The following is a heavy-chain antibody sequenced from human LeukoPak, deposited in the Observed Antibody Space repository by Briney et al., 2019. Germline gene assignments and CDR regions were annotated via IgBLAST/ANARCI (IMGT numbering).Heavy chain of an antibody. CDR2: ISSSGGTI. CDR1: GFTFTTYN. V-gene: IGHV3-48*02. J-gene: IGHJ3*02. Sequence: GGSLRLSCAASGFTFTTYNMNWVRQAPGKGLEWVSYISSSGGTIYYADSVKGRFTISRDSAKNSLYLQMNSLRDEDTAVYYCARDFYGDWAFDIWGQDTMVTVSS. CDR3: ARDFYGDWAFDI. D-gene: IGHD4-17*01.